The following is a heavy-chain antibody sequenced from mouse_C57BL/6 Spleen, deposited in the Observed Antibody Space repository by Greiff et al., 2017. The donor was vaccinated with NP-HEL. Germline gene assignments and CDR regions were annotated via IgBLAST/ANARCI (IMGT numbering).Heavy chain of an antibody. D-gene: IGHD1-1*01. V-gene: IGHV1-59*01. Sequence: QVQLQQPGAELVRPGTSVKLSCKASGYTFTSYWMHWVKQRPGQGLEWIGVIDPSDSYTNYNQKFKGKATLTVDTSSSTAYMQLSSLTSEDSAVYYCARYLITTVVARYFDVWGTGTTVTVSS. CDR2: IDPSDSYT. J-gene: IGHJ1*03. CDR1: GYTFTSYW. CDR3: ARYLITTVVARYFDV.